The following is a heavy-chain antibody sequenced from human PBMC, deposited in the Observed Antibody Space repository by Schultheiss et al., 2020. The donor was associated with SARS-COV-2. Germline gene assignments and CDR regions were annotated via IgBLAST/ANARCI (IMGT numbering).Heavy chain of an antibody. D-gene: IGHD2-2*01. Sequence: SETLSLTCTVSGGSISSSSYYWGWIRQPPGKGLEWIGSIYYSGSTYYNPSLKSRVTISVDTSKNQFSLKLSSVTAADTAVYYCARDLLWVPGAMGFDYWGQGTLVTVSS. J-gene: IGHJ4*02. V-gene: IGHV4-39*07. CDR3: ARDLLWVPGAMGFDY. CDR1: GGSISSSSYY. CDR2: IYYSGST.